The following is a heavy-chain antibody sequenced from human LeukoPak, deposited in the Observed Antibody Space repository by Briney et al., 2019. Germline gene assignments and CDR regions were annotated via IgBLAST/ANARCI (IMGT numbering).Heavy chain of an antibody. Sequence: SETLSLTCTVSGGSISSYYWSWIRQPPGKGLEWIGYIYYSGSTNYNPSLKSRVTISADTSKNQFSLKLSSVTAADTAVYYCARSRTYYYDSSGYCFDYWGQGTLVTVSS. D-gene: IGHD3-22*01. V-gene: IGHV4-59*01. CDR3: ARSRTYYYDSSGYCFDY. CDR2: IYYSGST. J-gene: IGHJ4*02. CDR1: GGSISSYY.